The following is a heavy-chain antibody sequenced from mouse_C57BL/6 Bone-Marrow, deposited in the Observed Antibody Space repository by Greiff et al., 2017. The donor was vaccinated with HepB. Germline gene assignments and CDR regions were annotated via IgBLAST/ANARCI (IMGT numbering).Heavy chain of an antibody. V-gene: IGHV1-81*01. CDR2: IYPRSGNT. D-gene: IGHD1-1*01. Sequence: QVQLQHSGAELARPGASVKLSCKASGYTFTSYGISWVKQRTGQGLEWIGEIYPRSGNTYYNEKFKGKATLTADKSSSTAYMELRSLTSEDSAVYFCARGLRWFAYWGQGTLVTVSA. CDR1: GYTFTSYG. CDR3: ARGLRWFAY. J-gene: IGHJ3*01.